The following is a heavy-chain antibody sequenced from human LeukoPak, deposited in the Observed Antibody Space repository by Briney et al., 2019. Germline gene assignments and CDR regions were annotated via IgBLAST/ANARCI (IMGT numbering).Heavy chain of an antibody. J-gene: IGHJ6*03. V-gene: IGHV4-4*07. CDR3: ARDYSSSWVRASNYYMDV. Sequence: PSETLSLTCTVSGGSISSYYWSWIRQPAGKGLEWIGRIYTSGSTNYNPSLKSRVTMSVDTSKNQFSLKLSSVTAADTAVYYCARDYSSSWVRASNYYMDVWGKGTTVTVSS. D-gene: IGHD6-13*01. CDR1: GGSISSYY. CDR2: IYTSGST.